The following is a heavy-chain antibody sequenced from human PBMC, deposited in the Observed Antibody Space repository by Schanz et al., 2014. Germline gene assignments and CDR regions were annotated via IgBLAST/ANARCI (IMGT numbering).Heavy chain of an antibody. Sequence: QLQLQESGPGLVKPSETLSLTCTVSGGSISSSSYFWGWIRQPPGKGLEWIGSIYHSGSTYNNPSLKIRVTMSVVTSKNHFSLKLYSVTAADTALYYCARHMGRLSSSRGNYFDYWGQGTLVTVSS. CDR1: GGSISSSSYF. V-gene: IGHV4-39*01. D-gene: IGHD6-13*01. J-gene: IGHJ4*02. CDR3: ARHMGRLSSSRGNYFDY. CDR2: IYHSGST.